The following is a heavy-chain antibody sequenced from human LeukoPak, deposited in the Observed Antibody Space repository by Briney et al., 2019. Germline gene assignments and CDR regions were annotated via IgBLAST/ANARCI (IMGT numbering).Heavy chain of an antibody. CDR2: IFPSGGEI. J-gene: IGHJ4*02. D-gene: IGHD2-8*02. Sequence: QPGGSLRLSCAASGFTFSTFAMIWVRQPPGKGLEWVSSIFPSGGEIHYADSVRSRFTISRDNSKSTLSLQMNSLRAEDTAIYYCATYRQVLLPFESWGRGTLVTVSS. V-gene: IGHV3-23*01. CDR3: ATYRQVLLPFES. CDR1: GFTFSTFA.